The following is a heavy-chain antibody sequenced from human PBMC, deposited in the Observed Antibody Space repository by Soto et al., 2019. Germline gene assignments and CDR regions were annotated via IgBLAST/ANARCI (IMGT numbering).Heavy chain of an antibody. CDR3: ARVGLSSSRVFRAFDI. D-gene: IGHD6-6*01. V-gene: IGHV3-13*01. CDR1: GFTFRGYD. CDR2: IGTGGDT. Sequence: HPGGSLRLSCAASGFTFRGYDMHWVRQATGKGLEWVSGIGTGGDTYYPGSVKGRFTISRENAKNSLYLQMNSLRAEDTAVYYCARVGLSSSRVFRAFDIWGQGTMVT. J-gene: IGHJ3*02.